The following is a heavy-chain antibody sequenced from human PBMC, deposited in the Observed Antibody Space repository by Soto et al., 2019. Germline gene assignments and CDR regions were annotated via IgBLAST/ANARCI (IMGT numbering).Heavy chain of an antibody. CDR3: ARGYYDSSGYHDY. Sequence: SLRLFSVASRFTVSSYAMHWVRQAPGKRLEWMAVISYDGSNKYYADSVKGRFIITKDNTKNTLYLQMNSLRAKDTAVYYWARGYYDSSGYHDYWGQGTLVTVSS. CDR1: RFTVSSYA. J-gene: IGHJ4*02. V-gene: IGHV3-30-3*01. CDR2: ISYDGSNK. D-gene: IGHD3-22*01.